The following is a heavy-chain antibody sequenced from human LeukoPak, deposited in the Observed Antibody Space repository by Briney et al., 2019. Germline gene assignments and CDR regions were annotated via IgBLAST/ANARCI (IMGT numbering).Heavy chain of an antibody. D-gene: IGHD3-3*01. CDR2: INHSGST. V-gene: IGHV4-34*01. J-gene: IGHJ6*02. CDR3: ARGDPLWSGYYIEENYGMDV. CDR1: GGSFGGYY. Sequence: SETLSLTCAVYGGSFGGYYWSWIRQPPGKGLEWIGEINHSGSTNYNPSLKSRVTISVDTSKNQFSLKLSSVTAADTAVYYCARGDPLWSGYYIEENYGMDVWGQGTTVTVSS.